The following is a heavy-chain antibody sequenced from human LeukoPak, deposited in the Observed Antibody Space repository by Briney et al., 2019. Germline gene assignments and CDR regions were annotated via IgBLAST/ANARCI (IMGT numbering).Heavy chain of an antibody. V-gene: IGHV3-9*01. D-gene: IGHD2-15*01. CDR3: ARVLRYCSGGNCYSGGLGYMDV. CDR1: GFTFDDYA. CDR2: ISWNSGSI. Sequence: GRSLRLSCAASGFTFDDYAMHWVRQAPGKGLEWVSGISWNSGSIGYADSVKGRFTISRDNAKNSLFLQMNSLRAEDTAVYYCARVLRYCSGGNCYSGGLGYMDVWGKGTTVTISS. J-gene: IGHJ6*03.